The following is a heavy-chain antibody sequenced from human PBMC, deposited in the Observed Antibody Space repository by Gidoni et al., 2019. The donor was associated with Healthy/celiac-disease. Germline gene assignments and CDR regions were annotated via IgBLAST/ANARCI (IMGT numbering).Heavy chain of an antibody. Sequence: EVQPVESGGGLVKPGGSLRLSCPASGFIFSTYRMNWVRQAPGKGLEWVSSISSSSSYIYYADSVKGRFTISRDNAKNSLYLQMNSLRAEDTAVYYCARDLVSSSGWYSGTNFDYWGQGTLVTVSS. CDR3: ARDLVSSSGWYSGTNFDY. CDR1: GFIFSTYR. J-gene: IGHJ4*02. D-gene: IGHD6-19*01. CDR2: ISSSSSYI. V-gene: IGHV3-21*01.